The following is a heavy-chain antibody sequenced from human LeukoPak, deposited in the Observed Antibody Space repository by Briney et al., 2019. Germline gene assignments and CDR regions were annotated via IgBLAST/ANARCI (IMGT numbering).Heavy chain of an antibody. CDR1: GFTFSSYW. D-gene: IGHD6-6*01. CDR2: IKPDGSEK. V-gene: IGHV3-7*01. J-gene: IGHJ4*02. Sequence: GGSLRLSCAASGFTFSSYWMSWVRHAPAKGLGWVSGIKPDGSEKYYVDCVKGRFTISRDNAKNSLYLQMNSLRAEDTVVYYCARGPYSSSIFDYWGQGTLVTVSS. CDR3: ARGPYSSSIFDY.